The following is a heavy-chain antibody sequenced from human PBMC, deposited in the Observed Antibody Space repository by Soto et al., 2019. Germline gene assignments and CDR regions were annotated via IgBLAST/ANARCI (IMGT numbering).Heavy chain of an antibody. J-gene: IGHJ4*02. V-gene: IGHV3-23*01. CDR1: GVTFSNYA. Sequence: GGSLRLSCTVSGVTFSNYAMNWVRQAPGKGLEWVSSLSGSGGTTYYADSVKGRFIISRDNSKNTMYLLMNSLRAEDTALYYCAKQRADYGSGADTFYFDSWGQGALVTVSS. CDR3: AKQRADYGSGADTFYFDS. D-gene: IGHD3-10*01. CDR2: LSGSGGTT.